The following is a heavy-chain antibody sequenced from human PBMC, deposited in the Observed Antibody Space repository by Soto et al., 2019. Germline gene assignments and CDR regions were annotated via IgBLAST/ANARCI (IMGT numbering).Heavy chain of an antibody. Sequence: SETLSLTCTFSGCSISSGGYYWSWIRQHPGKGLEWIGYIYYSGSTYYNPSLKSRVTISVDTSKNQFSLKLNSVTAADTAVYYCARRHSSPFFDYWGQGTLVTVSS. V-gene: IGHV4-31*03. D-gene: IGHD6-13*01. CDR1: GCSISSGGYY. J-gene: IGHJ4*02. CDR2: IYYSGST. CDR3: ARRHSSPFFDY.